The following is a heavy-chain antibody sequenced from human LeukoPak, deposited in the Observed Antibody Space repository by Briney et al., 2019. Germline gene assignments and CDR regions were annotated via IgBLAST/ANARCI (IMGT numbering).Heavy chain of an antibody. CDR1: GGSISSGSYY. D-gene: IGHD2-15*01. Sequence: TSETLSPTCTVSGGSISSGSYYWSWIRQPAGKGLEWIGRIYTSGSTNYNPSLKSRVTISVDTSKNQFSLKLSSVTAADTAVYYCARGVAPLILHWGQGTLVTVSS. CDR3: ARGVAPLILH. J-gene: IGHJ4*02. CDR2: IYTSGST. V-gene: IGHV4-61*02.